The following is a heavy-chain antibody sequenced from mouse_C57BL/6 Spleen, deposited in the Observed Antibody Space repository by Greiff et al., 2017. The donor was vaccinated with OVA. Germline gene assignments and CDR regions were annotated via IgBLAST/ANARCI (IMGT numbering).Heavy chain of an antibody. V-gene: IGHV2-2*01. CDR2: IWSGGST. D-gene: IGHD4-1*01. CDR3: ARSVGTGTGYFDY. CDR1: GFSLTSYG. J-gene: IGHJ2*01. Sequence: VKLMESGPGLVQPSPSLSITCTVSGFSLTSYGVHWVRQSPGKGLEWLGVIWSGGSTDYNAAFISRLSISKDNSKSQVFFKMNSLQADDTAIYYCARSVGTGTGYFDYWGQGTTLTVSS.